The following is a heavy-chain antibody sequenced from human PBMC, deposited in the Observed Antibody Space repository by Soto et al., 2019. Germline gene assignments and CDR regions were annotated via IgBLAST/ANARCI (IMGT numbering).Heavy chain of an antibody. CDR3: ARATVAAAGTRFDP. Sequence: QVQLQQWGAGLLKPSETLSLTCAVYGGSFSGYYWSWIRQPPGKGLEWIGEINHSGSTNYNPSLKSRVTISVDTSKNQFSLKLSSVTAADTAVYYCARATVAAAGTRFDPWGQGTLATVSS. CDR2: INHSGST. V-gene: IGHV4-34*01. J-gene: IGHJ5*02. CDR1: GGSFSGYY. D-gene: IGHD6-13*01.